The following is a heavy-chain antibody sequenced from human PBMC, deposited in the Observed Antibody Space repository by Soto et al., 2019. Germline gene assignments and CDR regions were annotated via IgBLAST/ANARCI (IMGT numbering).Heavy chain of an antibody. J-gene: IGHJ5*02. CDR2: IYYSGST. Sequence: PSETLSLTCTVSGGSISSSSYFWGWIRQPPGKGLEWIGSIYYSGSTYYNPSLKSRVTVSVDTSKNQFSLKLSSVTAADTAVYHCARHISDFWFDPWGQGTLVTVSS. D-gene: IGHD2-21*02. CDR3: ARHISDFWFDP. CDR1: GGSISSSSYF. V-gene: IGHV4-39*01.